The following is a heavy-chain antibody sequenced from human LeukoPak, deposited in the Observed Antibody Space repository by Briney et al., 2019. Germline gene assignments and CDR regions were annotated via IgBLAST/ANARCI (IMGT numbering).Heavy chain of an antibody. V-gene: IGHV4-34*01. CDR1: GGSFSGYY. D-gene: IGHD2-15*01. CDR2: INHSGST. J-gene: IGHJ4*02. Sequence: SETLSLTCAVYGGSFSGYYWSWIRQPPGKGLEWIGEINHSGSTNYNPSLKSRVTISVDTSKNQLSLKLRSVTAADTAVYYCARGGIVVAVYFDFWGKGTLVTVSS. CDR3: ARGGIVVAVYFDF.